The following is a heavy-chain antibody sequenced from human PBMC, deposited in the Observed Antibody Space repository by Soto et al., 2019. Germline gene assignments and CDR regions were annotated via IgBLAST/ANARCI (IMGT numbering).Heavy chain of an antibody. CDR1: GFTFSSYA. V-gene: IGHV3-23*01. J-gene: IGHJ4*02. CDR2: ISGSGGST. Sequence: GGSLRLSCAASGFTFSSYAMSWVRQAPGEGLEWVSAISGSGGSTYFADSVKGRFTISRDNSKSTLYLQMNSLRAEDTAVYYCAKDKGYSSSWPRFDYWGQGTLVTVSS. D-gene: IGHD6-13*01. CDR3: AKDKGYSSSWPRFDY.